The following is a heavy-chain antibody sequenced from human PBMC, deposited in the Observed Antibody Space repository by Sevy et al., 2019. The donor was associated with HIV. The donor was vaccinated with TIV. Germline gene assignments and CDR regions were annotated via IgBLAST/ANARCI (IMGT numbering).Heavy chain of an antibody. CDR1: GGSFSGYY. Sequence: SETLSLTCAVYGGSFSGYYWSWIRHPPGKGLEWIGEINHSGSTNYNPSLKSRVTISVDTSKNQFSLKLSSVTAADTAVYYCARAALEQQLVYYYYYGMDVWGQGTTVTVSS. CDR3: ARAALEQQLVYYYYYGMDV. D-gene: IGHD6-13*01. V-gene: IGHV4-34*01. CDR2: INHSGST. J-gene: IGHJ6*02.